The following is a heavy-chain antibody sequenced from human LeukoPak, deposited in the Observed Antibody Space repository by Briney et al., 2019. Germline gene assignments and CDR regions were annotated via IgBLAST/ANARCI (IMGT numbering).Heavy chain of an antibody. D-gene: IGHD3-10*01. CDR1: GGSFSGCY. J-gene: IGHJ4*02. V-gene: IGHV4-34*01. CDR2: INHSGST. CDR3: ARVGSGVNGPVDY. Sequence: KPSETLSLTCAVYGGSFSGCYWSWIRQPPGKGLEWIGEINHSGSTNYNPSLKSRVTISVDTSKNQFSLKLSSVTAADTAVYYCARVGSGVNGPVDYWGQGTLVTVSS.